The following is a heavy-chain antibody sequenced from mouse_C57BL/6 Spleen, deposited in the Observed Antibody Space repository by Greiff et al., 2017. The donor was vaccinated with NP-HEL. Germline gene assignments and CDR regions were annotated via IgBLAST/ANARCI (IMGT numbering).Heavy chain of an antibody. J-gene: IGHJ2*01. V-gene: IGHV5-12*01. D-gene: IGHD2-4*01. Sequence: EVKVVESGGGLVQPGGSLKLSCAASGFTFSDYYMYWVRQTPEKRLEWVAYISNGGGSTYYPDTVKGRFTISRDNAKNTLYLQMSRLKSEDTAMYYCARQWFDYEFDYWGQGTTLTVSS. CDR3: ARQWFDYEFDY. CDR1: GFTFSDYY. CDR2: ISNGGGST.